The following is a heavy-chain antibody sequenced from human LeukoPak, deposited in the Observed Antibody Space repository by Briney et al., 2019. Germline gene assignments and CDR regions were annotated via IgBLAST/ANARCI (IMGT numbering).Heavy chain of an antibody. CDR1: GYTFTSYV. V-gene: IGHV1-8*03. CDR3: ARGSRRIQLWLFRPRDAFDI. Sequence: ASVKVSCKASGYTFTSYVTNWVRQATGPGLEWMGWMNPNSGNTSYAQKFQGRVTITRNTSISTAYMELSSLRSEDTAVYYCARGSRRIQLWLFRPRDAFDIWGQGTMVTVSS. J-gene: IGHJ3*02. D-gene: IGHD5-18*01. CDR2: MNPNSGNT.